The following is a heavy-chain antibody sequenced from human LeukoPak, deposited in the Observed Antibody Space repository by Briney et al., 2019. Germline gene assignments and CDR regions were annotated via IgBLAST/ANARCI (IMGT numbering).Heavy chain of an antibody. CDR1: GFTVSSNY. CDR2: IKSKTDGGTT. J-gene: IGHJ4*02. Sequence: TGGSLRLSCAASGFTVSSNYMSWVRQAPGKGLEWVGRIKSKTDGGTTDYAAPVKGRFTISRDDSKNTLYLQMNSLKTEDTAVYYCTTGYPIDYWGQGTLVTVSS. V-gene: IGHV3-15*01. CDR3: TTGYPIDY. D-gene: IGHD1-14*01.